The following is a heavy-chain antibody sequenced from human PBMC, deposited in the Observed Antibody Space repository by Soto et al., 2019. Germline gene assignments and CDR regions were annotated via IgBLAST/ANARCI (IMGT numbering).Heavy chain of an antibody. Sequence: TLSLTCTVSGGSISSGGYYWSWIRQHPGKGLEWIGYIYYSGSTYYNPSLKSRVTISVDTSKNQFSLKLSSVTAADTAVYYCAREKPNSGSYYFDYWGQGTLVTISS. CDR2: IYYSGST. V-gene: IGHV4-31*03. D-gene: IGHD1-26*01. J-gene: IGHJ4*02. CDR3: AREKPNSGSYYFDY. CDR1: GGSISSGGYY.